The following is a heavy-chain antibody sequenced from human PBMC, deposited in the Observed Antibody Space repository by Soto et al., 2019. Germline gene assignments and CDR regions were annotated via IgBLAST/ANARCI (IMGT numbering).Heavy chain of an antibody. CDR1: GFTFNHYA. J-gene: IGHJ4*02. Sequence: VQLLESGGGLVQPGGSLRLACSASGFTFNHYAMSWVRQAPGKGLEWVSAVSGRGGSTKYADSVKGRFVISRDNSKNTLYLQMNSLRAEDTALYYCAKVPVGATGRFDYWGQGTLVTVSS. CDR2: VSGRGGST. V-gene: IGHV3-23*01. CDR3: AKVPVGATGRFDY. D-gene: IGHD1-26*01.